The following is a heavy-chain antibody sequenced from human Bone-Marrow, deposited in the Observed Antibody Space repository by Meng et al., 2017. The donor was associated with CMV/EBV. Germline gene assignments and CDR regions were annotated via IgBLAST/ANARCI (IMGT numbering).Heavy chain of an antibody. Sequence: YTLTSYYMHWLRQAPGQGLELMGIINPSGGSTSYAQKFQGRVTMTRDTSTSTVYMELSSLRSEDTAVYYCARSPRYYYDSSGYPIDYWGQGTLVTVSS. CDR3: ARSPRYYYDSSGYPIDY. V-gene: IGHV1-46*01. D-gene: IGHD3-22*01. CDR2: INPSGGST. CDR1: YTLTSYY. J-gene: IGHJ4*02.